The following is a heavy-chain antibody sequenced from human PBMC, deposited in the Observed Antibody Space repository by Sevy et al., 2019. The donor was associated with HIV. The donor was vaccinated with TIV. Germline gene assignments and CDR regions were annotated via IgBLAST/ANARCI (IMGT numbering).Heavy chain of an antibody. D-gene: IGHD3-22*01. CDR1: GYSFTKYW. V-gene: IGHV5-51*01. CDR2: IYPGDSDT. J-gene: IGHJ4*02. CDR3: TSLGGNDTSGYHFFDH. Sequence: GESLKISCKGSGYSFTKYWIGWVRQMPGKGLEWMGIIYPGDSDTRYRPSFQGQVTISADKSISTAYLQWSSLKALDTAMYYCTSLGGNDTSGYHFFDHWGQGTLVTVSS.